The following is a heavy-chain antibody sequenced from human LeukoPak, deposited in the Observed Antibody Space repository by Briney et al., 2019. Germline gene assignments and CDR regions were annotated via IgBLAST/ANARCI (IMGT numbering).Heavy chain of an antibody. CDR3: ARDRFKEYGDTELGY. V-gene: IGHV1-46*01. D-gene: IGHD2-21*02. CDR2: INPSGGST. CDR1: GYTFTSYY. J-gene: IGHJ4*02. Sequence: ASVKVSCKASGYTFTSYYMHWVRQAPGQGLEWMGIINPSGGSTSYAQKFQGRVTMTRDMSTSTVYMEVSSLRAEDTAVYYCARDRFKEYGDTELGYWGQGILVTVSS.